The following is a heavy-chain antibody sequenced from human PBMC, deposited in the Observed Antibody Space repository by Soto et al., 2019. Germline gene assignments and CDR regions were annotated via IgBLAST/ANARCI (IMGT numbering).Heavy chain of an antibody. V-gene: IGHV4-39*02. D-gene: IGHD6-13*01. J-gene: IGHJ6*02. Sequence: QLQLQESGPGLVKPSETLSLTCTVSGGSISSSSYYWGWIRQPPGKVLEWIGSIYYSGSTYYNPSLKSRVTISVDTSKNQFSLKLSSVTAADTAVYYCAREGIAAAGHSGGMDVWGQGTTVTVSS. CDR2: IYYSGST. CDR3: AREGIAAAGHSGGMDV. CDR1: GGSISSSSYY.